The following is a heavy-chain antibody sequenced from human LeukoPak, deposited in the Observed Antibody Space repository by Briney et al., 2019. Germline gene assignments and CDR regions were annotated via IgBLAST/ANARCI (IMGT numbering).Heavy chain of an antibody. CDR1: GFTFSSYS. CDR3: ASSGSYRFDY. CDR2: ITASGTAM. V-gene: IGHV3-48*02. D-gene: IGHD1-26*01. J-gene: IGHJ4*02. Sequence: GGSLRLSCAASGFTFSSYSMNWVRQAPGKGLEWVSHITASGTAMFYADSVKGRFTISRDNAKNSLYLQMNSLRDEDTAVYFCASSGSYRFDYWGQGTLVTVSS.